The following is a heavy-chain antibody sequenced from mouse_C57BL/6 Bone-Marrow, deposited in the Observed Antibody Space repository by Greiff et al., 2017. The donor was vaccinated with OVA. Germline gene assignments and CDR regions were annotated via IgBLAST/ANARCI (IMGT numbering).Heavy chain of an antibody. V-gene: IGHV1-50*01. Sequence: VQLQQPGAELVKPGASVKLSCKASGYTFTSYWMQWVKQRPGQGLEWIGEIDPSDSYTKSNQKFQGKATLTVDTASSTAYMQLSSLTAEDSAVYYCAREDDGYPYYYAMDYWGQGTSVTVSS. CDR1: GYTFTSYW. CDR3: AREDDGYPYYYAMDY. J-gene: IGHJ4*01. D-gene: IGHD2-3*01. CDR2: IDPSDSYT.